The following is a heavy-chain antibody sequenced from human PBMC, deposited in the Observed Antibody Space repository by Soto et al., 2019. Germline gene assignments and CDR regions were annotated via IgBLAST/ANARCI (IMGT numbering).Heavy chain of an antibody. V-gene: IGHV3-11*06. CDR3: ARDRGGGSIFGGHYGMDV. CDR1: GFIFRDFY. Sequence: QVQLLESGGGLVKPGGSLRLSCAASGFIFRDFYMSWIRQVPGKGLEWLSKISSSSSSTDYADSVKGRFTISRDNAKNSLYLQTSSLRAEDTAVYYCARDRGGGSIFGGHYGMDVWGQGTTVTVSS. J-gene: IGHJ6*02. CDR2: ISSSSSST. D-gene: IGHD3-3*01.